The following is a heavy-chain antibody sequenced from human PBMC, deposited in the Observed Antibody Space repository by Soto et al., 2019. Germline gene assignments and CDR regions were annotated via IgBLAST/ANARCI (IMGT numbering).Heavy chain of an antibody. Sequence: PSETLSLTCPVSGGSINSADYYWIWIRQPPGKGLEWIGYIYHSGSIYYNPSLKSRPTISVDTSKNQFSLKLSSVTAADTAFYYCDEVAPRKLAYRFYGVDVWGQGTTVTVSS. D-gene: IGHD3-3*01. CDR2: IYHSGSI. J-gene: IGHJ6*02. V-gene: IGHV4-30-4*01. CDR1: GGSINSADYY. CDR3: DEVAPRKLAYRFYGVDV.